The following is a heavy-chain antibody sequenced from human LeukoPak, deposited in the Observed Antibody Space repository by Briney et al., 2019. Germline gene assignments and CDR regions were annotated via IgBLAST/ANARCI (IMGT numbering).Heavy chain of an antibody. J-gene: IGHJ4*02. CDR2: FSGSGGST. Sequence: WGSLRLSSAAPGFTFSSHAMSWGRPGPGKGLGWGSAFSGSGGSTYYADSVKGRFTISRDNSKNTLYLQMNSLRAEDTAVYYCANNPSIVGARSYYFDYWGQGTLVTVSS. CDR3: ANNPSIVGARSYYFDY. CDR1: GFTFSSHA. V-gene: IGHV3-23*01. D-gene: IGHD1-26*01.